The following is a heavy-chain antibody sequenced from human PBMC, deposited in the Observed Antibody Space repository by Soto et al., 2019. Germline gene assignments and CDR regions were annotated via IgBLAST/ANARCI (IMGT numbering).Heavy chain of an antibody. J-gene: IGHJ5*02. CDR3: ARSTDYQLPHYNWFDP. D-gene: IGHD2-2*01. CDR1: GYTFTSYD. CDR2: MNPNSGNT. Sequence: QVQLVQSGAEVKKPGASVKVSCKASGYTFTSYDINWVRQATGQGLEWMGWMNPNSGNTGYAQKFQGRVTMTRNTSISTAYMELSSLRSEDTAVDYCARSTDYQLPHYNWFDPWGQGTLVTVSS. V-gene: IGHV1-8*01.